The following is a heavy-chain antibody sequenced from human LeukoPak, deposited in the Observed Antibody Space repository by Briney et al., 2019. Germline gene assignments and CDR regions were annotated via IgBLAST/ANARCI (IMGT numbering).Heavy chain of an antibody. J-gene: IGHJ3*02. CDR1: QFTVSRNY. CDR3: AKFRRGDAFDI. CDR2: IYSDGST. Sequence: GGSLRLSCAASQFTVSRNYMSWVRQAPGKGLEWVSVIYSDGSTYYADSVKGRFTISRDNAKNSLHLQMNSLRAEDTAVYYCAKFRRGDAFDIWGQGTMVTVSS. V-gene: IGHV3-66*01. D-gene: IGHD2-21*01.